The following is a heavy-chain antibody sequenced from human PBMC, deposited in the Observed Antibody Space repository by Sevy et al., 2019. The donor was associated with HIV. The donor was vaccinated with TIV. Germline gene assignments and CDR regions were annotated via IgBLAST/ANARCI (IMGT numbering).Heavy chain of an antibody. D-gene: IGHD2-21*02. CDR2: ISYDGSNK. CDR3: AKGHMAVTGAFDI. V-gene: IGHV3-30*18. Sequence: GGSLRLSCAASGFTFSSYGMHWVRQAPGKGLEWVAVISYDGSNKYYADSVKGRFTISRDNCKNTLYLQMNSLRAEDTAVYYCAKGHMAVTGAFDIWGQGTMVTVSS. CDR1: GFTFSSYG. J-gene: IGHJ3*02.